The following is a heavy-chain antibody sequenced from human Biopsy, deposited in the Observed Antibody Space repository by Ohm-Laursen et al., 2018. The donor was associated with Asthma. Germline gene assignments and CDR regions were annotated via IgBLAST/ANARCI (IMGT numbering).Heavy chain of an antibody. CDR3: AKVEHGNGDYVGWFDP. Sequence: SLRLSCTASGFTVSNFAMNWVRQAPGQGLEWVSVISSGSGSTYYADSVKGRFTISRDTSMNTLYLQMNSLRAEDTAVYYCAKVEHGNGDYVGWFDPWGQGTLVTVSS. J-gene: IGHJ5*02. D-gene: IGHD4-17*01. CDR1: GFTVSNFA. V-gene: IGHV3-23*01. CDR2: ISSGSGST.